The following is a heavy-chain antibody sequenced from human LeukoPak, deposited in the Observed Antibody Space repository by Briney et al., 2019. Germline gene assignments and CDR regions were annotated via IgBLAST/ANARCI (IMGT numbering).Heavy chain of an antibody. J-gene: IGHJ5*02. V-gene: IGHV1-69*05. CDR2: IIAIFGTP. CDR1: GGTFRSYA. Sequence: GASVKVSCKASGGTFRSYAISWVRQAPGQGLEWMGGIIAIFGTPNYAQKFQGRVTITTDESTSTAYMELSSLRSEDTAVYYCARDNVGGSGSYYRNWFDPWGQGTLVTVSS. CDR3: ARDNVGGSGSYYRNWFDP. D-gene: IGHD3-10*01.